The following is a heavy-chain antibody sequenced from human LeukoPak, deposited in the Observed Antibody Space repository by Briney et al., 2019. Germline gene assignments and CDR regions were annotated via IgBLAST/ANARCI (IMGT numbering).Heavy chain of an antibody. CDR3: AKLPGTNPLDY. J-gene: IGHJ4*02. Sequence: GGSLRLSCAASGFTFRSYGMHWVRQAPGKGLEWVAFISPDGNTKYYADSVKGRFTIPRDNSKNTLFLQMNSLRPEDTAVYYCAKLPGTNPLDYWGQGTLVTVSS. CDR1: GFTFRSYG. CDR2: ISPDGNTK. V-gene: IGHV3-30*18.